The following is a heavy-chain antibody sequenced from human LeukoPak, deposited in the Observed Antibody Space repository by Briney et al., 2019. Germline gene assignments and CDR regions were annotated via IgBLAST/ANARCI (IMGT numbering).Heavy chain of an antibody. D-gene: IGHD2-2*01. J-gene: IGHJ6*02. Sequence: ASVKVSCKASGYTFTGYHMHWVRQAPGQGLEWMGRINPNSGDTNYAQKFQGRVTMTRDTSISTAYMELSRLRSDDTAVYYCARDRPIQLVPEVYYGMDVWGQGTTVTVSS. CDR2: INPNSGDT. V-gene: IGHV1-2*06. CDR1: GYTFTGYH. CDR3: ARDRPIQLVPEVYYGMDV.